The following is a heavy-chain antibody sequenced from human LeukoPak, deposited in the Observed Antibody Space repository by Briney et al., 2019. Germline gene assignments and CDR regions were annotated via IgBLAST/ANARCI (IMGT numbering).Heavy chain of an antibody. D-gene: IGHD3-9*01. V-gene: IGHV3-48*01. CDR2: ISSSSSTI. CDR1: GFTFSSYS. Sequence: PGGSLRLSCAASGFTFSSYSMNWVRQAPGKGLEWVSYISSSSSTIYYADSVKGRFTISRDNSKNTLYLQMNSLRAEDTAVYYCARDLAVENAPGYYDILTGYGAPAYWGQGTLVTVSS. J-gene: IGHJ4*02. CDR3: ARDLAVENAPGYYDILTGYGAPAY.